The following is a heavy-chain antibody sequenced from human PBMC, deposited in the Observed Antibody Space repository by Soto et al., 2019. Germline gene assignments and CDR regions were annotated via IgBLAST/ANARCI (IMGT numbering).Heavy chain of an antibody. V-gene: IGHV5-51*01. CDR2: IYPGDSDT. D-gene: IGHD2-2*01. J-gene: IGHJ6*02. Sequence: PGESLKISCKGSGYSFTSYWIGWVRQMPGKGLEWMGIIYPGDSDTRYSPSFQGQVTISADKSISTAYLQWSSLKASDTAMYYCARGGYCSSTSCPTRYYYYYGMDVWGQGTTVTVSS. CDR1: GYSFTSYW. CDR3: ARGGYCSSTSCPTRYYYYYGMDV.